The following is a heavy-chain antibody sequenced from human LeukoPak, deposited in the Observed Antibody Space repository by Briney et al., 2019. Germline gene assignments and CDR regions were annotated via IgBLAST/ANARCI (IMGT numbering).Heavy chain of an antibody. D-gene: IGHD3-9*01. CDR3: ARSPHILTGENFDY. Sequence: EASVKVSCKASGYTFTSYGISWVRQAPGQGLEWMGWINPNHGDTNYAQKFQDRVSMTRDTSISTAYMHLSRLRSADTAVYYCARSPHILTGENFDYWGQGTLLTVSS. CDR2: INPNHGDT. CDR1: GYTFTSYG. V-gene: IGHV1-2*02. J-gene: IGHJ4*02.